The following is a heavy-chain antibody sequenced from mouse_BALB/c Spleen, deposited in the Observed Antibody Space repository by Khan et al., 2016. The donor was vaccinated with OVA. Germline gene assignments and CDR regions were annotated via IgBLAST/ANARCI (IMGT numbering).Heavy chain of an antibody. J-gene: IGHJ4*01. CDR3: ARDAGRY. Sequence: VQLQQSGPEVVKPGATVKISCTTSGNTFTEYTLHWVKQSHGKSLEWIGVINPKNGVTSYNQKFKGKATLTVDKSSSTAYMEFRSLTSEDSADYYCARDAGRYGGQGTSVTVSS. CDR1: GNTFTEYT. D-gene: IGHD3-3*01. CDR2: INPKNGVT. V-gene: IGHV1-26*01.